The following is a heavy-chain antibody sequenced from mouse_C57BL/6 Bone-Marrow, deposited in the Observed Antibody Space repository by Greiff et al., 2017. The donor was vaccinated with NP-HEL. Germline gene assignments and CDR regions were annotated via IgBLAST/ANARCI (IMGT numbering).Heavy chain of an antibody. D-gene: IGHD2-4*01. CDR3: AREGLIYYDSDVHFEY. CDR1: GYTFTSYW. J-gene: IGHJ2*01. V-gene: IGHV1-61*01. Sequence: QVQLQQPGAELVRPGSSVKLSCKASGYTFTSYWMDWVKQRPGQGLEWIGNIYPSDSETHYNQKFKDKATLTVDKSSSTAYMQLSSLTSEDSAVYYCAREGLIYYDSDVHFEYWGQGTTLTVSS. CDR2: IYPSDSET.